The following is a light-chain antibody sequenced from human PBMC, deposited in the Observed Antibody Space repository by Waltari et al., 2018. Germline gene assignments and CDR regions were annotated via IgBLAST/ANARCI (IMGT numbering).Light chain of an antibody. J-gene: IGKJ2*01. CDR3: QQSDSTPYT. CDR1: QSIGNY. V-gene: IGKV1-39*01. CDR2: AAS. Sequence: DIQLTQSPTPLSASVGDRVTITCRASQSIGNYLNWYQQKPGKAPKVLIYAASSLQSGVPSRFRASGSGTEFSLTISSLQPEDFASYYCQQSDSTPYTFGQGTKLEIK.